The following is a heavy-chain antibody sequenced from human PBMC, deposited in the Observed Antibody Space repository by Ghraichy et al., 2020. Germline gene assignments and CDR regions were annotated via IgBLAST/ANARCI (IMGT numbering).Heavy chain of an antibody. CDR1: GGSFSGYY. CDR3: ARAVDGSGSFSWFDP. J-gene: IGHJ5*02. CDR2: INHSGST. V-gene: IGHV4-34*01. Sequence: SETLSLTCAVYGGSFSGYYWSWIRQPPGKGLEWIGEINHSGSTNYNPSLKSRVTISVDTSKNQFSLKLSSVTAADTAVYYCARAVDGSGSFSWFDPWGQGTLVTVSS. D-gene: IGHD3-10*01.